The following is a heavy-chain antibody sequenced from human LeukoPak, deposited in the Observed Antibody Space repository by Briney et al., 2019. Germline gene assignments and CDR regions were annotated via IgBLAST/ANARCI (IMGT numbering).Heavy chain of an antibody. CDR1: GFTFGDYA. CDR2: IRSKAYGGTT. D-gene: IGHD3-22*01. J-gene: IGHJ4*02. Sequence: GGSLRLSCTASGFTFGDYAMSWVRQAPGKGLEWVGFIRSKAYGGTTEYAAYVKGRFTISRDDSKSIAYLQMNSLKTVDKAVYYCTRSDYYDSSGYYHFDYWGQGTLVTVSS. CDR3: TRSDYYDSSGYYHFDY. V-gene: IGHV3-49*04.